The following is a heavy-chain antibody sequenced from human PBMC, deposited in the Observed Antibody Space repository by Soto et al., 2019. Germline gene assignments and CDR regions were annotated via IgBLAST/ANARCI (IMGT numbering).Heavy chain of an antibody. CDR2: INPNSGGT. CDR3: AREEGLEYSSFSANFDP. D-gene: IGHD6-6*01. V-gene: IGHV1-2*02. CDR1: GYTFTGYY. Sequence: QVQLVQSGAEVKKPGASVKVSCKASGYTFTGYYMHWVRQAPGQGLEWMGWINPNSGGTNSAQKFQGRVTMTRDTSISTAYMELSRLRSDDTAVYYCAREEGLEYSSFSANFDPWGQGTLVTVSS. J-gene: IGHJ5*02.